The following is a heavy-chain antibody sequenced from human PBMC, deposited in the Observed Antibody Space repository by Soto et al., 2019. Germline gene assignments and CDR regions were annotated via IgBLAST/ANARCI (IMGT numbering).Heavy chain of an antibody. CDR2: IYHSGST. V-gene: IGHV4-30-2*01. Sequence: LSLTCAVSGGSISSGGYSWSWIRHPPVDGLEWIGYIYHSGSTYYNPSLKSRVTISVDRSKNQFSLKLSSVTAADTAVYYCARMAAPNYYDSSGYYDIDYWGQGTLVTVSS. CDR1: GGSISSGGYS. D-gene: IGHD3-22*01. J-gene: IGHJ4*02. CDR3: ARMAAPNYYDSSGYYDIDY.